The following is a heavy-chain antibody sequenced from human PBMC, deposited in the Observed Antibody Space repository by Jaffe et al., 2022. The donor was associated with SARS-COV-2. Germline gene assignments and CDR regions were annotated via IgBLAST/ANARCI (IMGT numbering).Heavy chain of an antibody. J-gene: IGHJ6*03. Sequence: EVQLVESGGGLVQPGGSLRLSCAASGFTFSMYWMSWVRQAPGKGLEWVASIKQDGTEKYYVDSVKGRFTISRDNTKNSLYLQMSSLRVEDTAVYYCARVRIPVLRGVMIPYYVDVWGKGTTVTVSS. V-gene: IGHV3-7*01. CDR1: GFTFSMYW. CDR3: ARVRIPVLRGVMIPYYVDV. CDR2: IKQDGTEK. D-gene: IGHD3-10*01.